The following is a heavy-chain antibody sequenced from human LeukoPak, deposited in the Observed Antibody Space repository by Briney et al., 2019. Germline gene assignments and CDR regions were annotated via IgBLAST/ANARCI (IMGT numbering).Heavy chain of an antibody. D-gene: IGHD2-8*01. CDR1: GGSINNYY. CDR3: GSLDPNGRNYFDY. Sequence: SETLSLTCTVSGGSINNYYWNWIRQPPGKGLEWIGYITGSIYFSGSTKYDPSLESRVTMSVDTSKNQFSLTLSSVTAADTAVYYCGSLDPNGRNYFDYWGQGTLVTVSS. CDR2: ITGSIYFSGST. J-gene: IGHJ4*02. V-gene: IGHV4-59*01.